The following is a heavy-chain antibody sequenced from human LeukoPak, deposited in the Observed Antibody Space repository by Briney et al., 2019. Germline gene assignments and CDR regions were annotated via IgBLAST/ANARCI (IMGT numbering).Heavy chain of an antibody. Sequence: ASVKVSCKASGYTFASYDINWVRQAAGQGLEWMGWMNVNSGDTDSAQKFQGRITMTRDTSISTAYLELSGLSFDDTAVYYCARHLHNTAMVIFAYWGQGTPVTVSS. CDR3: ARHLHNTAMVIFAY. V-gene: IGHV1-8*02. D-gene: IGHD5-18*01. CDR2: MNVNSGDT. J-gene: IGHJ4*02. CDR1: GYTFASYD.